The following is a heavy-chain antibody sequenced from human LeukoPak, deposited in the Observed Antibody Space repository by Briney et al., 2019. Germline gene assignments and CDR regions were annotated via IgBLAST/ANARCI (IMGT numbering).Heavy chain of an antibody. CDR1: GYTFTSYG. CDR3: ARDGSVVVPAAIPSYYGMDV. D-gene: IGHD2-2*01. J-gene: IGHJ6*02. CDR2: ISAYNGNT. Sequence: ASVKVSCKASGYTFTSYGISWVRQAPGQGLEWMGWISAYNGNTNYAQKLQGRVTMTTDTSTSTAYMGLRSLRSDDTAVYYCARDGSVVVPAAIPSYYGMDVWGQGTTVTVSS. V-gene: IGHV1-18*01.